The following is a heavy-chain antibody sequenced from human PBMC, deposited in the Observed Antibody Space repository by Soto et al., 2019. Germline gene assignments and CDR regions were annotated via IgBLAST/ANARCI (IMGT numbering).Heavy chain of an antibody. Sequence: PGGSLRLSCAASGFTFSSYGMHWVRQAPGKGLEWVAVISYDGSNKYYADSVKGRFTISRDNSKNTLYLQMNSLRAEDTAVYYWADPLEFPDAFDILGQGTMGTVSS. CDR3: ADPLEFPDAFDI. J-gene: IGHJ3*02. CDR2: ISYDGSNK. D-gene: IGHD2-21*01. V-gene: IGHV3-30*03. CDR1: GFTFSSYG.